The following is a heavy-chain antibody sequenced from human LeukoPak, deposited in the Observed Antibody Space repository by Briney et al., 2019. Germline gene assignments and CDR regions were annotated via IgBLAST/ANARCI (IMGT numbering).Heavy chain of an antibody. D-gene: IGHD3-10*01. J-gene: IGHJ4*02. CDR2: INTYTDNT. CDR1: GYSFTRYA. Sequence: ASVKVSCKASGYSFTRYAMNWVRQAPGQGLEWMGWINTYTDNTNYAQKLQGRVTMTTDTSTSTAYMELRSLRSDDTAVYYCARLDRGGSGSRVIDYWGQGTLVTVSS. CDR3: ARLDRGGSGSRVIDY. V-gene: IGHV1-18*01.